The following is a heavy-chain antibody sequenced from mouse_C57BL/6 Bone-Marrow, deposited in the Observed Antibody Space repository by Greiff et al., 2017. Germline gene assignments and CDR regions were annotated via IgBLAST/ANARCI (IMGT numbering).Heavy chain of an antibody. CDR3: ATNDYFYFDY. CDR1: GYAFSSYW. D-gene: IGHD2-4*01. CDR2: IYPGDGDT. J-gene: IGHJ2*01. Sequence: VQLQQSGAELVKPGASVKISCKASGYAFSSYWRNWVKQRPGKGLEWIGQIYPGDGDTNYNGKLKGKATLTADKSSSTAYMQLSSLTSEDSAVYFCATNDYFYFDYWGQGTTLTVSS. V-gene: IGHV1-80*01.